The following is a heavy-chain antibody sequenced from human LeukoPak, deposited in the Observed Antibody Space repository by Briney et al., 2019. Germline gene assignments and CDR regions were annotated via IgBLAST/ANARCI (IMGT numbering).Heavy chain of an antibody. CDR3: ARDEGYGSGSFDI. CDR1: GFTVSRTY. J-gene: IGHJ3*02. D-gene: IGHD3-10*01. CDR2: IFTSGGT. Sequence: GGSLRLSCAASGFTVSRTYMSWVRQAPGKGLEWVSVIFTSGGTKYADSVKGRFTISRDTSKNTLFLQMNSLRVEDTAVYYCARDEGYGSGSFDIWGQGRMVTVSS. V-gene: IGHV3-53*01.